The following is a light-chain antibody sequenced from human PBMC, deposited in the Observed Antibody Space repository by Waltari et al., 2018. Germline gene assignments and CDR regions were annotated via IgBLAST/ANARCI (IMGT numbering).Light chain of an antibody. V-gene: IGLV2-8*01. CDR1: SSDVGNYNY. Sequence: QSALTQPPSASGSPGQSVTISCTGTSSDVGNYNYVSWYQHHPGKAPNLMFYAVSKRPSGVPDRFSGSKSGTTASLTVSGLQAEDEADYYCCSYAGSNSLVFGGGTKLTVL. J-gene: IGLJ2*01. CDR2: AVS. CDR3: CSYAGSNSLV.